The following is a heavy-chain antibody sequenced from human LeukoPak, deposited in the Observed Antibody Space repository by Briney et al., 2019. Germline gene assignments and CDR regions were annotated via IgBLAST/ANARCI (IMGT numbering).Heavy chain of an antibody. Sequence: ASVTVSCKACGGTFSSYTISWVRQAPGQGLEWMGRIIPILGIANYAQKFQGRVTITADKSTSTAYMELSSLRSEDTAVYYCARDLLSAGDSLGLGYWGQGTLVTVSS. V-gene: IGHV1-69*04. CDR2: IIPILGIA. D-gene: IGHD3-3*01. CDR3: ARDLLSAGDSLGLGY. J-gene: IGHJ4*02. CDR1: GGTFSSYT.